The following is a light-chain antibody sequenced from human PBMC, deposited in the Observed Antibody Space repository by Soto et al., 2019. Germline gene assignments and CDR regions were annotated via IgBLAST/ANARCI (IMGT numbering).Light chain of an antibody. Sequence: QSVLTQPPSASGAPGQRVTISCSGTTSNIGSNSVAWYQQFPGSAPKLLISRDNQRPLGVTDRFSGSRSGTSASLAISGLRSEDEADYYCAVWDDTFYGRVFGGGTKLTVL. CDR2: RDN. CDR1: TSNIGSNS. J-gene: IGLJ3*02. V-gene: IGLV1-44*01. CDR3: AVWDDTFYGRV.